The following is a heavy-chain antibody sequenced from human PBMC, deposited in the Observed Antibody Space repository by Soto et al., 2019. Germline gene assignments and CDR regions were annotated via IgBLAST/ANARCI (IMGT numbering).Heavy chain of an antibody. CDR2: INHSGST. CDR1: GGSFSGYY. Sequence: SETLSLTCAVYGGSFSGYYWSWIRQPPGKGLGWIGEINHSGSTNYNPSLQSLVTISVETTKNQYALNLSSVTAAERAVYYVERGAIQLWFHWFDPWGQGTLVTVSS. CDR3: ERGAIQLWFHWFDP. D-gene: IGHD5-18*01. V-gene: IGHV4-34*01. J-gene: IGHJ5*02.